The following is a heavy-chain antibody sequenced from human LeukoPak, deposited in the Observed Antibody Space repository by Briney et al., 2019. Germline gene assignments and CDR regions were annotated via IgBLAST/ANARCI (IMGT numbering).Heavy chain of an antibody. V-gene: IGHV3-23*01. CDR2: IGGSGGST. Sequence: GGSLRLSCAASGFTFSSYAVSWVRQAPGKGLEWVSIIGGSGGSTYYADSVKGRFTISRGNSKNTLYLQMNNLRAEDTAVYYCAKGGYTAMVPLDPWGQGTLVTVSS. CDR3: AKGGYTAMVPLDP. J-gene: IGHJ5*02. CDR1: GFTFSSYA. D-gene: IGHD5-18*01.